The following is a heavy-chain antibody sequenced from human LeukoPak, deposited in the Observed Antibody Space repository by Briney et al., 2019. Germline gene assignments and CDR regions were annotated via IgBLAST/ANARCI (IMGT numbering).Heavy chain of an antibody. CDR1: GDSISGFY. D-gene: IGHD1-26*01. Sequence: SETLSLTCTVSGDSISGFYWSWIRQAAGKGLEWIGHIYTSGSTNYNPSLKSRVTMSVDMSKNQFSLKLRSVTVADTAIYYCARGQGATVPQVGKNWFDPWGQGTRVTVSS. CDR2: IYTSGST. V-gene: IGHV4-4*07. CDR3: ARGQGATVPQVGKNWFDP. J-gene: IGHJ5*02.